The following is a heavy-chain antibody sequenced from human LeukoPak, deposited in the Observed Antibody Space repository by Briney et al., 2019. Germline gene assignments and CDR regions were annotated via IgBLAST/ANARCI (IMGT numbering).Heavy chain of an antibody. CDR3: ARNMMGTDY. CDR2: IQSDGSYK. CDR1: GLTFTGSC. V-gene: IGHV3-30*02. D-gene: IGHD3-16*01. Sequence: GGSLRLSCVASGLTFTGSCVHWLRQAPGKGLEWVAFIQSDGSYKDYVESVKGRFTSSRDDSKNTVYLQMNGLRPGDTDVYYCARNMMGTDYWGQGTHVTVSS. J-gene: IGHJ4*02.